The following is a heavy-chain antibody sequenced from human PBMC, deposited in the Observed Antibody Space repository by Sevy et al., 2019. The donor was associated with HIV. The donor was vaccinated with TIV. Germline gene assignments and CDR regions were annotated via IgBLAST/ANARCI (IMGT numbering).Heavy chain of an antibody. J-gene: IGHJ4*02. Sequence: ASVKVSGKASGYTFTNYAISWVRQAPGQGLEWMGWISGFNGDTKNAEKFQGRFTMTTDTSTKTAYMDLRSLRSDDTAVYYCVRGTTFYDFWTGGDYWGQGTLVTVSS. CDR2: ISGFNGDT. V-gene: IGHV1-18*01. CDR1: GYTFTNYA. D-gene: IGHD3-3*01. CDR3: VRGTTFYDFWTGGDY.